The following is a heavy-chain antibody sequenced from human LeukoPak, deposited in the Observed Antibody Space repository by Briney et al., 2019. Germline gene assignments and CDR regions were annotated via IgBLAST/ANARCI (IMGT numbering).Heavy chain of an antibody. J-gene: IGHJ4*02. D-gene: IGHD6-13*01. CDR1: GFTFSSYW. CDR3: ARGDTLGYSSSWYNY. Sequence: PGGPLRLSCAASGFTFSSYWMSWVRQAPGKGLEWVANIKQDGSEKYYVDSVKGRFTISRDNAKNSLYLQMNSLRAEDTAVYYCARGDTLGYSSSWYNYWGQGTLVTVSS. CDR2: IKQDGSEK. V-gene: IGHV3-7*01.